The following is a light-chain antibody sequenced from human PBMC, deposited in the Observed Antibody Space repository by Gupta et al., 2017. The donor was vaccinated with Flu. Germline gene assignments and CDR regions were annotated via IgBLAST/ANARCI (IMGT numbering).Light chain of an antibody. V-gene: IGKV3-20*01. CDR3: QHYSSSQGI. CDR2: GAS. CDR1: QSVSSRN. Sequence: EIVLTQSPGTLSLSPGERATLSCIASQSVSSRNLAWFQQRPGQAPRLLIYGASSRATGIPDRFGGSGSGTEFTLTISRREPEEFAVYYCQHYSSSQGIFGQGTKMEIK. J-gene: IGKJ2*02.